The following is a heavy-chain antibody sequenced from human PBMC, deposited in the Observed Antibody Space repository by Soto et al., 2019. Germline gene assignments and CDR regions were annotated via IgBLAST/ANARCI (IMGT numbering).Heavy chain of an antibody. Sequence: GGSLRLSCAASGFTFDDYAMHWVRQAPGKGLEWVSGISWNSGSIGYADSVKGRFTISRDNAKNSLYLQMNSLRAEDTALYYCAKSVTTVAGTSWFDPWGQGTLVTVSS. CDR3: AKSVTTVAGTSWFDP. D-gene: IGHD6-19*01. J-gene: IGHJ5*02. CDR1: GFTFDDYA. V-gene: IGHV3-9*01. CDR2: ISWNSGSI.